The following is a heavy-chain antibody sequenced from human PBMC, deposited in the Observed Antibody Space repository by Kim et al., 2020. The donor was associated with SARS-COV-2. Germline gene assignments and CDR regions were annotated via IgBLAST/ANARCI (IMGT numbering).Heavy chain of an antibody. D-gene: IGHD5-18*01. V-gene: IGHV1-24*01. J-gene: IGHJ4*01. CDR3: ATDVVGYGPFYFDH. Sequence: ARKLQGRVSMTEDTSTDTAYMELSSLRSEDTALYYCATDVVGYGPFYFDHWGHGTLVTVSS.